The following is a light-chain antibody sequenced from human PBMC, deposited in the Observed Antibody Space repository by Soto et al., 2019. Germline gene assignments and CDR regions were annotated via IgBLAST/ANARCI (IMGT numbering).Light chain of an antibody. V-gene: IGLV2-8*01. Sequence: QSALTQPPSASGSPGQSVTISCTGTSSDVGGYNYVSWYQQHPGKAPKLMIYEVSKRPSGVPDRFSGSKSGNTASLTVSGLQAEEEADYYCCSYAASNNPVVFGGGTKLTVL. J-gene: IGLJ2*01. CDR3: CSYAASNNPVV. CDR1: SSDVGGYNY. CDR2: EVS.